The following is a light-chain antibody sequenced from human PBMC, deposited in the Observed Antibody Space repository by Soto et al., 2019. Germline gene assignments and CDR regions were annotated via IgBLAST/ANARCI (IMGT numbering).Light chain of an antibody. J-gene: IGKJ1*01. V-gene: IGKV3-20*01. CDR3: QQYGSSPWT. CDR1: QSVSSH. CDR2: AAS. Sequence: EIVMTQSPDALFVSLGEGASLSCRASQSVSSHLAWYQQKPGQAPRLLIYAASNRATATPGRFSGSGSGTDFTLTISRLEPEDEAVYYCQQYGSSPWTFGQGTKVDIK.